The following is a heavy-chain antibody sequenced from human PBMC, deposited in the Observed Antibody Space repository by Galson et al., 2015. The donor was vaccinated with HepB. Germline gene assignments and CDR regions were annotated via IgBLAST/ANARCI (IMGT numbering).Heavy chain of an antibody. V-gene: IGHV3-21*01. Sequence: SLRLSCAASGSTFSSYSMNWVRQAPGKGLEWVSSISSSSSYIYYADSVKGRFTISRDNAKNTLYLQMNSLRAEDTAVYYCARVSREAFDYWGQGTLVTVSS. J-gene: IGHJ4*02. CDR1: GSTFSSYS. CDR3: ARVSREAFDY. CDR2: ISSSSSYI.